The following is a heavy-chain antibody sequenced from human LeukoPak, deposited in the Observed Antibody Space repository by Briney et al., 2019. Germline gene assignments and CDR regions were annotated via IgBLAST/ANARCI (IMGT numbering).Heavy chain of an antibody. CDR1: GASISSSNW. Sequence: SGTLSLTCAVSGASISSSNWWSWVRQPPGKGLEWIGEIYHSGSTNYNPSLKSRVTISVDKSKNQFSLKLTSVTAADTAVYYCARDPPVAATGDAYWGQGTLVTVSS. J-gene: IGHJ4*02. D-gene: IGHD6-19*01. CDR2: IYHSGST. V-gene: IGHV4-4*02. CDR3: ARDPPVAATGDAY.